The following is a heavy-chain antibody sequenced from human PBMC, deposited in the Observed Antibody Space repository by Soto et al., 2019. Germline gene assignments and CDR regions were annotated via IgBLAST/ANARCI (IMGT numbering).Heavy chain of an antibody. CDR3: AKGGKSSTWYRVFDY. J-gene: IGHJ4*02. V-gene: IGHV3-9*01. CDR2: ISWNSGSI. Sequence: GGSLRLSCAASGFTFDDYAMHWVRQAPGKGLEWVSGISWNSGSIGYADSVKGRFTISRDNSKNTVHLQMGSLRAEDTAVYYCAKGGKSSTWYRVFDYWGQGTLVTVSS. CDR1: GFTFDDYA. D-gene: IGHD6-13*01.